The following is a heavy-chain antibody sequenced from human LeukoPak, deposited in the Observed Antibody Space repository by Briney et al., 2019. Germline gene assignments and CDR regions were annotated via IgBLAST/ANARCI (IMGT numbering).Heavy chain of an antibody. D-gene: IGHD3-3*01. CDR2: INHSGST. CDR1: GGSFSGYY. Sequence: SETLSLTCAVYGGSFSGYYWSWIRQPPGKGLEWIGEINHSGSTNYNPSLKSRVTISVDTSKNQFSLKLSSVTAADTAVYYCARVGTTFGVVKRPFDYWGQGTLVTVSS. CDR3: ARVGTTFGVVKRPFDY. J-gene: IGHJ4*02. V-gene: IGHV4-34*01.